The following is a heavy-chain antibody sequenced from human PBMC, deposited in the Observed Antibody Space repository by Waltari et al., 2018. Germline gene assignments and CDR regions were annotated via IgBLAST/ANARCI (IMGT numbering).Heavy chain of an antibody. J-gene: IGHJ4*02. CDR2: VLGSGRT. CDR3: ARDRGRGLYLDT. D-gene: IGHD2-15*01. V-gene: IGHV4-4*02. CDR1: GNSMNYW. Sequence: QLQLQESCPGLVKPSGTLSLICAVSGNSMNYWWSWVRQPPGNGLEWIGQVLGSGRTNYNPSFASRVTISLDTFTRQFALKMSSATAADTALYYCARDRGRGLYLDTWGQGILVTVSP.